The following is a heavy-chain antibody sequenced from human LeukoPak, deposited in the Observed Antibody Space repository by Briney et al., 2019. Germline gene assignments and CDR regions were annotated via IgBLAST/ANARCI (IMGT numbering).Heavy chain of an antibody. Sequence: GASVKVSCKASGHTFTSYGISWVRQAPGQGLEWMGGIIPIFGTANYAQKFQGRVTITADESTSTAYMELSSLRSEDTAVYYCARGDYCSSTSCYNYWGQGTLVTVSS. CDR2: IIPIFGTA. V-gene: IGHV1-69*13. D-gene: IGHD2-2*02. J-gene: IGHJ4*02. CDR1: GHTFTSYG. CDR3: ARGDYCSSTSCYNY.